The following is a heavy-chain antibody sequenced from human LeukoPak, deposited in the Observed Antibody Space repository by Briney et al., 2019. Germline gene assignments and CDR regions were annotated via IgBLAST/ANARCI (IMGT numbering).Heavy chain of an antibody. CDR2: IYHSGST. J-gene: IGHJ6*03. V-gene: IGHV4-4*02. CDR1: GGSISSSNW. Sequence: PSETLSLTCAVSGGSISSSNWWSWVRQPPGKGLEWIGEIYHSGSTNYNPSLKSRVTISVDKSKNQFSLKLSSVTAADTAVYYCARFFQHGFSYYYYYYMDVWGKGTTVTVSS. CDR3: ARFFQHGFSYYYYYYMDV. D-gene: IGHD3-3*01.